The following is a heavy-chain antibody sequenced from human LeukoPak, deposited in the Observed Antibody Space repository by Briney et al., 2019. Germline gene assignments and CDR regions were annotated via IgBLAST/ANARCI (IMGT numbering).Heavy chain of an antibody. D-gene: IGHD3-3*01. CDR2: ISAYNGNT. J-gene: IGHJ6*02. Sequence: ASVKVSCKASGYTFTSYGISWVRQAPGQGLEWMGWISAYNGNTNYAQKLQGRVTMTTDTSTSTAYMELRSLRSDDTAVYYCARGATIFGVVGWEGMDVWGQGTTVTASS. CDR3: ARGATIFGVVGWEGMDV. V-gene: IGHV1-18*01. CDR1: GYTFTSYG.